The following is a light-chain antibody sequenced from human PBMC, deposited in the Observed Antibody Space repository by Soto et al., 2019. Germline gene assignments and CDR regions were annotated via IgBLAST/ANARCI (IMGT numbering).Light chain of an antibody. Sequence: EMVLTQSPATLSVSPGERATLSCRASQSVSSKLAWYQQKRGQAPRLLIYDASTRATVIPARFSGSGSGTEFTLTISSLQSEDFAVYYCQQYNSWPLFGQGTKLEIK. V-gene: IGKV3-15*01. J-gene: IGKJ2*01. CDR1: QSVSSK. CDR3: QQYNSWPL. CDR2: DAS.